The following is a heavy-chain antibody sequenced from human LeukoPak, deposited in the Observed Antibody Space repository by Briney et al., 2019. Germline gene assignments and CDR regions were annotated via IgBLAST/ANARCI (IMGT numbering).Heavy chain of an antibody. J-gene: IGHJ4*02. CDR2: IKQDGSEK. Sequence: GGSLRLFFAASGFTFSSYWMSWVRQAPGTGLEWVANIKQDGSEKYYVDSVKGRFTISRDNAKNSLYLQMNSLRAEDTAVYYCARAQYDFWSHFDYWGQGTLVTVSS. V-gene: IGHV3-7*01. D-gene: IGHD3-3*01. CDR1: GFTFSSYW. CDR3: ARAQYDFWSHFDY.